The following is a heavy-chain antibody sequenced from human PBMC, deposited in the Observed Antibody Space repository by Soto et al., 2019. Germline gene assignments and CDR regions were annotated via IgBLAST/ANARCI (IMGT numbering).Heavy chain of an antibody. CDR3: AKGGVGATFHGLGKFDY. D-gene: IGHD1-26*01. Sequence: PGGSLSLSCAASGFTFSSYAMSWVRQAPGKGLEWVSAIIGSGGSTYYADPVKGRFTISKDNSKNTLYLQMNSLRAEDTAVYYCAKGGVGATFHGLGKFDYWGQGTRVTVSS. CDR2: IIGSGGST. J-gene: IGHJ4*02. V-gene: IGHV3-23*01. CDR1: GFTFSSYA.